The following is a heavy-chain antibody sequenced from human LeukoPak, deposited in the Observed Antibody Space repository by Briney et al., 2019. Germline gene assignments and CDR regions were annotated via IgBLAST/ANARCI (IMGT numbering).Heavy chain of an antibody. CDR1: GGSFSGYY. V-gene: IGHV4-34*01. D-gene: IGHD2-2*01. Sequence: SETLSLTCAVYGGSFSGYYWSWIRQPPGKGLEWIGEINHSGSTNYNPSLKSRVTISVDTSKNQFSLKLSPMTAADTAVYYCARVVVPAYNYYYYYGMDVWGKGTTVTVSS. J-gene: IGHJ6*04. CDR3: ARVVVPAYNYYYYYGMDV. CDR2: INHSGST.